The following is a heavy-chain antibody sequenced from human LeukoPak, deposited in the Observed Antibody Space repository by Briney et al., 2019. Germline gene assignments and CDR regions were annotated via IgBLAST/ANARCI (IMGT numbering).Heavy chain of an antibody. J-gene: IGHJ3*02. CDR1: GGSISSSSYY. V-gene: IGHV4-39*07. CDR3: ARDNPNGRITMLRGIVTIGGFDI. D-gene: IGHD3-10*01. CDR2: IYYSGST. Sequence: PSETLSLTCTVSGGSISSSSYYWGWIRQPPGKGLEWIGSIYYSGSTYYNPSLKSRVTISVDTSKNQFSLKLSSVTAADTAVYYCARDNPNGRITMLRGIVTIGGFDIWGRGTMVTVSS.